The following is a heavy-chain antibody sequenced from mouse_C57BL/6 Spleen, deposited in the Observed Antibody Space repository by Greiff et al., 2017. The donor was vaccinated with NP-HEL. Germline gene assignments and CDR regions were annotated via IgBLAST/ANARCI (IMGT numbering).Heavy chain of an antibody. CDR1: GFTFSSYA. CDR3: ARDRDYGRSYWYFDV. D-gene: IGHD1-1*01. V-gene: IGHV5-4*01. Sequence: EVKLMESGGGLVKPGGSLKLSCAASGFTFSSYAMSWVRQTPEKRLEWVATISDGGSYTYYPDNVKGRFTISRDNAKNNLYLQMSHLKSEDTAMYYCARDRDYGRSYWYFDVWGTGTTVTVSS. CDR2: ISDGGSYT. J-gene: IGHJ1*03.